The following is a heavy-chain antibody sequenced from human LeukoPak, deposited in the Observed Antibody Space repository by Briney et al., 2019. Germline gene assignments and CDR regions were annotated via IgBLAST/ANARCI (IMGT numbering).Heavy chain of an antibody. D-gene: IGHD5-24*01. CDR1: GYTFTGYY. V-gene: IGHV1-2*02. Sequence: RGASVKVSCKTSGYTFTGYYMHWVRQAPGQGLEWMGWINPNSGGTNYAQKFQGRVTMTRDTSISTAYMELSSLRSEDTAVYYCARDQSAFRDGYGDYWGQGTLVTVSS. CDR3: ARDQSAFRDGYGDY. CDR2: INPNSGGT. J-gene: IGHJ4*02.